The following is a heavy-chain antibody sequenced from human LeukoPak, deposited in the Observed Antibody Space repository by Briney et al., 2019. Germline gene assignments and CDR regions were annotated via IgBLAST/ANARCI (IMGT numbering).Heavy chain of an antibody. J-gene: IGHJ4*02. V-gene: IGHV4-30-2*01. CDR2: IYHSGST. CDR3: ARLRFLAEDPIGIFDY. D-gene: IGHD3-3*01. CDR1: GGSISSGGYS. Sequence: PSQTLSLTCAVSGGSISSGGYSWSWIRQPPGKGLEWIGYIYHSGSTYYNPSLKSRVTISVDRSKNQFSLKLSSVTAADTAVYYCARLRFLAEDPIGIFDYWSQGILVTVSS.